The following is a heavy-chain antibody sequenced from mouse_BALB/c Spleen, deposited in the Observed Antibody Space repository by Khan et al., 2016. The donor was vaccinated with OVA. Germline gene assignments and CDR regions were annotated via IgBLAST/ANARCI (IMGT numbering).Heavy chain of an antibody. J-gene: IGHJ3*01. CDR2: ISPGSGDT. D-gene: IGHD1-2*01. CDR3: ARRNYFGYTFAY. CDR1: GYTFTDYY. Sequence: QVRLQQSGAELARPGASVKLSCKASGYTFTDYYINWVKLRTGQGLEWIGEISPGSGDTYYNERFKGKATLTAEKSSSTAYMQLSSLPSDASAVYFCARRNYFGYTFAYWGQGTLVTVSA. V-gene: IGHV1-77*01.